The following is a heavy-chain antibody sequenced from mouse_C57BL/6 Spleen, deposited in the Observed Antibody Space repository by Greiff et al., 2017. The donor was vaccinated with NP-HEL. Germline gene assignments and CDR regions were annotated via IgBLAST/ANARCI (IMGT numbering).Heavy chain of an antibody. V-gene: IGHV1-50*01. J-gene: IGHJ2*01. Sequence: QVQLQQPGAELVKPGASVKLSCKASGYTFTSYWMQWVKQRPGQGLEWIGEIDPSDSYTNYNQKFKGKATLTVDTSSSTAYMQLSSLTSEDSAVYYCARQLPHYYGSSHDFDYWGQGTTLTGSS. CDR1: GYTFTSYW. D-gene: IGHD1-1*01. CDR3: ARQLPHYYGSSHDFDY. CDR2: IDPSDSYT.